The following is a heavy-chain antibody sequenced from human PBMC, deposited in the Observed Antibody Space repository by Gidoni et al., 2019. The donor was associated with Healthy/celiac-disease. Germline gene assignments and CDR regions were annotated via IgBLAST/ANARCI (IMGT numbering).Heavy chain of an antibody. Sequence: QVQLQQWGAGLLKPSETLSLTCAVYGGSFSGYYWSWIRQPPGKGLEWIGEINHSGSTNYNPSLKSRVTISVDTSKNQFSLKLSSVTAADTAVYYCARPDSSGDYPRRFAFDIWGQGTMVTVSS. CDR2: INHSGST. CDR1: GGSFSGYY. D-gene: IGHD3-22*01. V-gene: IGHV4-34*01. J-gene: IGHJ3*02. CDR3: ARPDSSGDYPRRFAFDI.